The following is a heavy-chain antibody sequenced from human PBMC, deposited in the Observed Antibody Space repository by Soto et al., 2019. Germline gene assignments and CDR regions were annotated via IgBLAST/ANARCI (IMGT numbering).Heavy chain of an antibody. CDR1: GFTFSSYA. V-gene: IGHV3-23*01. CDR2: ISGSGGST. J-gene: IGHJ4*02. CDR3: AKVRSQRYYFDY. Sequence: GSLRLSCAASGFTFSSYAMSWVRQAPGKGLEWVSAISGSGGSTYYADSVKGRFTISRDNSKNTLYLQMNSLRAEDTAVYYCAKVRSQRYYFDYWGQGTQVTVSS. D-gene: IGHD1-26*01.